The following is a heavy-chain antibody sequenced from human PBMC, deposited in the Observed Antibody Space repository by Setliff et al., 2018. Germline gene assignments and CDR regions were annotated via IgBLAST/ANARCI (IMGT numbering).Heavy chain of an antibody. J-gene: IGHJ4*02. CDR1: GYTFTSYY. CDR2: INPSGGST. D-gene: IGHD7-27*01. Sequence: ASVKVSCKASGYTFTSYYMHWVRQAPGQGLEWMGIINPSGGSTSYAQKFQGRVTMTRNTSISTAYMELSSLRSEDTAVYYCARGWAALGIIGYWGQGTLVTVSS. CDR3: ARGWAALGIIGY. V-gene: IGHV1-46*01.